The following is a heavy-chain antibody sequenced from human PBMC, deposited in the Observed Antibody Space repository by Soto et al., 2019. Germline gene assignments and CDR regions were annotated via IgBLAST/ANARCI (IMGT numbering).Heavy chain of an antibody. CDR1: GFTFRSYA. Sequence: GGSLRLSCAASGFTFRSYAMSWFRQAPGKGLEWVSAISGSGGSTYYADSVKGRFTISRDNSKNTLYLQMNSLRAEDTAVYYCAKDSTYYDFWSGFLPNYGMDVWGQGTTVTVSS. CDR2: ISGSGGST. CDR3: AKDSTYYDFWSGFLPNYGMDV. D-gene: IGHD3-3*01. J-gene: IGHJ6*02. V-gene: IGHV3-23*01.